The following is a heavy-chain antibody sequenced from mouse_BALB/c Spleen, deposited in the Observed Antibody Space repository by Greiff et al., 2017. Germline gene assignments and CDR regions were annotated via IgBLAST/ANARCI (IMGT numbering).Heavy chain of an antibody. Sequence: DVQLQESGPSLVKPSQTLSLTCSVTGDSITSGYWNWIRKFPGNKLEYMGYISYSGSTYYNPSLKSRISITRDTSKNQYYLQLNSVTTEDTATYYCARYAELGEEPYYFDYWGQGTTLTVSS. D-gene: IGHD4-1*01. V-gene: IGHV3-8*02. CDR2: ISYSGST. J-gene: IGHJ2*01. CDR3: ARYAELGEEPYYFDY. CDR1: GDSITSGY.